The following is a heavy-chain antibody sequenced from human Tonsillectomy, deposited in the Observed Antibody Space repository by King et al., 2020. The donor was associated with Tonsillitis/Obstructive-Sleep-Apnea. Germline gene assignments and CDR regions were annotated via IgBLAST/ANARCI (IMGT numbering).Heavy chain of an antibody. CDR1: GYTFTSYY. D-gene: IGHD3-3*01. J-gene: IGHJ6*03. V-gene: IGHV1-46*01. CDR3: ARDVYYDFWSGYYYYYMDV. CDR2: INPSGGST. Sequence: QLVQSGAEVKKPGASVKVSCKASGYTFTSYYIHCVRQAPGQGLEWMGIINPSGGSTSYAQKFQGRVTMTRDTSTSTVYMELSSLRSEDTAVYYCARDVYYDFWSGYYYYYMDVWGKGTTVTVSS.